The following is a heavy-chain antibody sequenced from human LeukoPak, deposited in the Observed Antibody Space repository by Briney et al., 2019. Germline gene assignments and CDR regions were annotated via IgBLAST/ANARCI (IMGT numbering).Heavy chain of an antibody. CDR2: INPNSGGT. J-gene: IGHJ2*01. D-gene: IGHD5-18*01. CDR3: ARAAAAMVTGWYFDL. V-gene: IGHV1-2*02. CDR1: GYTFTSYG. Sequence: GASVKVSCKASGYTFTSYGISWVRQAPGQGLEWMGWINPNSGGTNHAQKFQGRVTMTRDTSISTAYMELSRLRSDDTAVYYCARAAAAMVTGWYFDLWGRGTLVTVSS.